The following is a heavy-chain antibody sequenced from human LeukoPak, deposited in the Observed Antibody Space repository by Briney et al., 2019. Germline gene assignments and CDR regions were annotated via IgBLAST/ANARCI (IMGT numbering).Heavy chain of an antibody. CDR1: GFTFRNYV. D-gene: IGHD3-22*01. CDR3: ARGDYYDSSGYYYFDY. Sequence: GGSLRLSCAASGFTFRNYVIHWVRQAPGKGLEWVAVIWYDGSNKYYADSVKGRFTISRDNSKNTLYLQMNSLRAEDTAVYYCARGDYYDSSGYYYFDYWGQGTLVTVSS. CDR2: IWYDGSNK. J-gene: IGHJ4*02. V-gene: IGHV3-33*08.